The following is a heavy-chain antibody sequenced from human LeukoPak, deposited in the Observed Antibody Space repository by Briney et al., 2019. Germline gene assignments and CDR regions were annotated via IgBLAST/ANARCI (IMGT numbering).Heavy chain of an antibody. Sequence: SETLSLTCAVYGGSLSGYSWSWIRQPPGKGLEWIGEINDSGSTNYNPSLKSRATISIDTFMNQFSLKVGPVTAADTAMYYCARSGRYQTYWGQGTLATVSS. CDR2: INDSGST. CDR1: GGSLSGYS. J-gene: IGHJ4*02. CDR3: ARSGRYQTY. D-gene: IGHD3-10*01. V-gene: IGHV4-34*01.